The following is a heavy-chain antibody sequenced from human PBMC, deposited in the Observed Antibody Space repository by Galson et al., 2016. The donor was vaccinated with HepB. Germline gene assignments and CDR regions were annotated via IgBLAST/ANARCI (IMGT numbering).Heavy chain of an antibody. CDR1: GFTFSNAW. Sequence: SLRLSCAASGFTFSNAWMIWVRQAPGKGLEWVASIKSKIDGGTGDYAAPVKGRFTISRDDSKNTVYLQMNSLKTEDTAVYYCTTCYYGSGTYLPYYWFGMDVWGQGTT. J-gene: IGHJ6*02. CDR3: TTCYYGSGTYLPYYWFGMDV. CDR2: IKSKIDGGTG. D-gene: IGHD3-10*01. V-gene: IGHV3-15*07.